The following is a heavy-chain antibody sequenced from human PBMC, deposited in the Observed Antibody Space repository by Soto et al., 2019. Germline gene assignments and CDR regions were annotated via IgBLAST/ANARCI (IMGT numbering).Heavy chain of an antibody. Sequence: QVQLVESGGGVVQPGRSLRLSCAASGFTFSSYDMHWVRQAPGKGLEWVAVISYDGSNKYYADSVKGRFTISRDNSKNTLYLQMNSLRAEDTAVYYCAKDGPYDTPRGAFDIWGQGTMVTVSS. CDR3: AKDGPYDTPRGAFDI. CDR2: ISYDGSNK. D-gene: IGHD3-22*01. V-gene: IGHV3-30*18. J-gene: IGHJ3*02. CDR1: GFTFSSYD.